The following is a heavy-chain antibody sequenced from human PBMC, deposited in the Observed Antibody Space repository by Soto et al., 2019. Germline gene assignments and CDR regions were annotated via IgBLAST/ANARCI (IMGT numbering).Heavy chain of an antibody. J-gene: IGHJ4*02. Sequence: GGSLRLSCAASGFTFSNYGMHWVRQAPGKGLEWVAIIWHDGNNKYYADSVRGRFIISRDNSKNTLYLQMNSLRAEDTAVYYCAKDTAMANYFDYWGQGTLVTV. V-gene: IGHV3-33*06. D-gene: IGHD5-18*01. CDR1: GFTFSNYG. CDR3: AKDTAMANYFDY. CDR2: IWHDGNNK.